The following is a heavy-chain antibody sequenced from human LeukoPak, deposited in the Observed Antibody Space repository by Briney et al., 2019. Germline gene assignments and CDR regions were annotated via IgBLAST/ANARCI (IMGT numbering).Heavy chain of an antibody. CDR2: IIPVLDIT. CDR1: GGTFSIYG. CDR3: ARDLGSYDSSGHPQDPRSGMDV. D-gene: IGHD3-22*01. V-gene: IGHV1-69*04. Sequence: ASVKVSCKASGGTFSIYGISWVRQAPGQGLEWMGRIIPVLDITHYAQRFQGRVTTTADKSTSTAYMELSSLRSDDTAVYHCARDLGSYDSSGHPQDPRSGMDVWGQGTTVTVSS. J-gene: IGHJ6*02.